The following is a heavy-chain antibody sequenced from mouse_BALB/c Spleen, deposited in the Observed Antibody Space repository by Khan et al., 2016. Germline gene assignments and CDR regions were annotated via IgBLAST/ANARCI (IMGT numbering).Heavy chain of an antibody. J-gene: IGHJ3*01. Sequence: EVKLLESGGGLVHPGGSLKLSCAASDFDISRYWMSWVRQAPGKGLEWIGEINPDSYTINYTPSLKDKFIISRDTAKNTLHLQMSKVRSEDTALYYCARAGYDGYLAYWGQGTMVTVSA. V-gene: IGHV4-1*02. CDR3: ARAGYDGYLAY. D-gene: IGHD1-2*01. CDR1: DFDISRYW. CDR2: INPDSYTI.